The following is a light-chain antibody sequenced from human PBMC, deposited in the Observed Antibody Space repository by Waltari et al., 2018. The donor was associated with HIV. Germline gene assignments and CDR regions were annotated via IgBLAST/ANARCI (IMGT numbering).Light chain of an antibody. V-gene: IGLV1-51*02. J-gene: IGLJ3*02. CDR1: SSNIGNNY. CDR2: ENN. Sequence: QSVLTQPPSASGTPGQRVTISCSGSSSNIGNNYVSWYQQLPGTAPKLLIYENNKRPSGIPDRFSGSKSGTSATLGITGLQTGDEADYYCGTWDSSLVWVFGGGTKLTVL. CDR3: GTWDSSLVWV.